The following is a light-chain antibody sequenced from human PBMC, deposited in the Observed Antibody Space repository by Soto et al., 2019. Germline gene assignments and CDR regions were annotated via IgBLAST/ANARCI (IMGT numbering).Light chain of an antibody. V-gene: IGKV1-5*03. CDR2: KAS. CDR3: HQYNSSSPTWT. J-gene: IGKJ1*01. CDR1: QSISRW. Sequence: DLPMTQSPSTLSASVGDRVTITCRASQSISRWLAWYQQKPGKGPKLLIYKASILESGVPPRFIGSGSGAEFSLTISCLQPSDIATYYCHQYNSSSPTWTFGHGTKVE.